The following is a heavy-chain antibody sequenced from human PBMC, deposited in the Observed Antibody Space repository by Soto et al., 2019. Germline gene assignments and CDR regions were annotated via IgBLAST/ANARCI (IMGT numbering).Heavy chain of an antibody. Sequence: GGSLRLSCAASGFTFSSYAMSWVRQAPGKGLEWVSAISGSGSSTYYEDSVKGRFTISRDNSKNTLYLQMNSLRAEDTAIYYCANGKRLERRRNGYNDVFDIWGQGTMVTVSS. V-gene: IGHV3-23*01. D-gene: IGHD1-1*01. CDR2: ISGSGSST. J-gene: IGHJ3*02. CDR3: ANGKRLERRRNGYNDVFDI. CDR1: GFTFSSYA.